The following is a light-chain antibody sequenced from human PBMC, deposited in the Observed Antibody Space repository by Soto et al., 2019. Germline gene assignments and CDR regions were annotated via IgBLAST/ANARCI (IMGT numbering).Light chain of an antibody. CDR3: QQSFSAPRT. CDR2: STS. CDR1: ETIIDY. V-gene: IGKV1-39*01. Sequence: DIQLSQSPSSLSASVGDRVTITCRASETIIDYLNWYQQQPGKAPKLLIYSTSTLQDGVPSRFRGSGSGTHFTLTISSLQPEDFATYYCQQSFSAPRTFGQGTRLQT. J-gene: IGKJ2*01.